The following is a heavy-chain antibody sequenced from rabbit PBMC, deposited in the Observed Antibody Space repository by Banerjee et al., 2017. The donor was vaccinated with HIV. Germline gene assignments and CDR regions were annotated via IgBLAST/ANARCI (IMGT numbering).Heavy chain of an antibody. D-gene: IGHD1-1*01. V-gene: IGHV1S40*01. Sequence: QQLVESGGGLVKPGASLTLTCKASGFSFSSGYYMSWVRQAPGKGLEWIGCIGTGSGSTYYASWAKGRFTISKTSSTTVTLQMTSLTAADTATYFCASGYSDVYFNLLGPGPLVTVS. CDR2: IGTGSGST. J-gene: IGHJ4*01. CDR1: GFSFSSGYY. CDR3: ASGYSDVYFNL.